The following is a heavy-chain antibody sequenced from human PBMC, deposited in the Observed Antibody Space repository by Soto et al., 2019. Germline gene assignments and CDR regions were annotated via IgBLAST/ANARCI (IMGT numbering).Heavy chain of an antibody. CDR2: IYYSGST. J-gene: IGHJ5*02. V-gene: IGHV4-59*01. D-gene: IGHD6-13*01. CDR3: ARGQAAAGPARNWFDP. Sequence: SETLSLTCTVSGGSISSYYWSWIRQPPGKGLEWIGYIYYSGSTNYNPSLESRVTISVDTSKNQFSLKLSSVTAADTAVYYCARGQAAAGPARNWFDPWGQGTLVTVSS. CDR1: GGSISSYY.